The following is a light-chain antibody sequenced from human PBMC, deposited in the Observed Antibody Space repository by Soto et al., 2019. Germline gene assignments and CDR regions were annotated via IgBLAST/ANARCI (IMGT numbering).Light chain of an antibody. Sequence: DIQMTQSPSSLSASVGDRVTITCRASQNIGRYLNWYQQRPGKAPKVLIYTASSLENGVSSRFSGSGSGTDFTLTITSLQPEDFATYYCQQSYNTPPYTFGPGTKLEI. CDR1: QNIGRY. J-gene: IGKJ2*01. CDR3: QQSYNTPPYT. V-gene: IGKV1-39*01. CDR2: TAS.